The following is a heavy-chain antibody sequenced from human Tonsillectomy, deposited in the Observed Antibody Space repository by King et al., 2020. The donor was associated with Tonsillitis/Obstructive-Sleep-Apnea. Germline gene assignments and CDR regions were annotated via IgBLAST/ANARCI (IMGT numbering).Heavy chain of an antibody. CDR2: INRSGST. CDR3: ARGLMGPRLSD. Sequence: VQLQQWGAGLLKPSETLSLTCAVYGGSFSGYYWSWIRQPPGKGLEWIGEINRSGSTYYNPSLKSRVNISVDTSKNQFSLKLSSVTAADTAVYYCARGLMGPRLSDWGQGTLVTVSS. V-gene: IGHV4-34*01. D-gene: IGHD2-8*01. CDR1: GGSFSGYY. J-gene: IGHJ4*02.